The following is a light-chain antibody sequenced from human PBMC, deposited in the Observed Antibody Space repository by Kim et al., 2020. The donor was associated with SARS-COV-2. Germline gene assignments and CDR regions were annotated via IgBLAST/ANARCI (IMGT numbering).Light chain of an antibody. CDR2: GAS. CDR1: QTITRW. J-gene: IGKJ4*01. CDR3: QQYNLYPLT. Sequence: DIQMTQSPSTLSASVGDRVNITCRASQTITRWLAWYRQKLGKAPELLIYGASTLRSGVPSRFSGSGSGTEFTLTINGLQPDDFATYYCQQYNLYPLTFGGGTKVDIK. V-gene: IGKV1-5*01.